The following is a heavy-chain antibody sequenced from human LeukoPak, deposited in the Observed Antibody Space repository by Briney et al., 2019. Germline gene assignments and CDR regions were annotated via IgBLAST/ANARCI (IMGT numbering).Heavy chain of an antibody. V-gene: IGHV3-30-3*01. CDR1: GFTFSSYD. J-gene: IGHJ4*02. Sequence: GGSLRLSCAASGFTFSSYDMHWVRQAPDKGLGWVAVISNDGSNKDYADSVKGRFTISRDNSKNTLYVQMNSLRAEDTAVYYCVLGHYGGLFDNWGQGTLVTVSS. CDR2: ISNDGSNK. CDR3: VLGHYGGLFDN. D-gene: IGHD4-23*01.